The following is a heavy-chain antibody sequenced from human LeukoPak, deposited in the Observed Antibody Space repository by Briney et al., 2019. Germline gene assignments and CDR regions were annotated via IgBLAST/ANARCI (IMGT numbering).Heavy chain of an antibody. J-gene: IGHJ4*02. CDR3: AKDKEYSSSKFDY. D-gene: IGHD6-6*01. V-gene: IGHV3-23*01. CDR1: GFSFDNYA. CDR2: ISDSGGRK. Sequence: GRSLRLSCAASGFSFDNYAMQWVRQAPGKGLEWVSAISDSGGRKYYADSVKGRFTISRDNSKNTLYLQMNSLRAEDTAVYYCAKDKEYSSSKFDYWGQGTLVTVSS.